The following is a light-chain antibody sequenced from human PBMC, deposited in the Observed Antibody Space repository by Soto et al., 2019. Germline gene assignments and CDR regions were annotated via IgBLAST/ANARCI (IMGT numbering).Light chain of an antibody. J-gene: IGKJ5*01. Sequence: EIVLTQSPATLSLPPGERATLSCRASQSVSIFLTWYQQKPGQAPRLLIYDASNRATGIPARFSGSGSGTDFTLTISSLEPEDFAVYYCQQRGEWPPGATFGQGTRLEIK. CDR1: QSVSIF. CDR3: QQRGEWPPGAT. V-gene: IGKV3-11*01. CDR2: DAS.